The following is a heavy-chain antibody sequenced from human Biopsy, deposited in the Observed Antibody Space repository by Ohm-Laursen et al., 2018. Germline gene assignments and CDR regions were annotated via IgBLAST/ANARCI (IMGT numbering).Heavy chain of an antibody. CDR3: ARGPYGDNAGAFDV. CDR2: IFHSGKI. J-gene: IGHJ3*01. D-gene: IGHD4/OR15-4a*01. V-gene: IGHV4-61*01. CDR1: GASVTSRSYY. Sequence: GTLSLTCTVSGASVTSRSYYWSWVRQPPGKGLEWIAYIFHSGKINDNPSLNSRVSISVDTSRNQFSLKVYSVTAADTAVYYCARGPYGDNAGAFDVWGQGTVVTVSS.